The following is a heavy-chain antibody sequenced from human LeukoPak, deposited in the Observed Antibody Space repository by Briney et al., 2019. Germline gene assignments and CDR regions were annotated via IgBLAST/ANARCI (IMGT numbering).Heavy chain of an antibody. J-gene: IGHJ2*01. Sequence: ASVEVSCKASGYTLTGYYMHWVRQAPGQGLEWMGWINPNSGDTHYARNFQGRVTLTRDTSISTAYMELSSLRSDDTAVYYCARDSGFYGSGTYSLGYWYFHLWGRGTLVTVSS. CDR3: ARDSGFYGSGTYSLGYWYFHL. CDR1: GYTLTGYY. D-gene: IGHD3-10*01. CDR2: INPNSGDT. V-gene: IGHV1-2*02.